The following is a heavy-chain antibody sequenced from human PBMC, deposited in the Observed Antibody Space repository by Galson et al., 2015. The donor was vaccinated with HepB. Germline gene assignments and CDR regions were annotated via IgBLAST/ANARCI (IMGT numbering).Heavy chain of an antibody. CDR1: GFTFSSYG. V-gene: IGHV3-33*08. Sequence: LRLSCAASGFTFSSYGMHWVRQAPGKGLEWVAVIWYDGSNKYYADSVKGRFTISRDNSKNTLYLQMNSLRAEDTAVYYCARDGYNYWKWELRYWGQGTLVTVSS. J-gene: IGHJ4*02. CDR2: IWYDGSNK. CDR3: ARDGYNYWKWELRY. D-gene: IGHD5-24*01.